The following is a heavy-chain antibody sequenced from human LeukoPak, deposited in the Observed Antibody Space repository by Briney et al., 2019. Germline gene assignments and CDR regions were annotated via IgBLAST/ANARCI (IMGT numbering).Heavy chain of an antibody. V-gene: IGHV1-46*01. J-gene: IGHJ4*02. CDR2: INPSGGST. Sequence: ASVKVSCKASGYTFTSYYMHWVRQAPGQGLEWMGIINPSGGSTSYAQKFQGRVTMTRGMSTSTVYMELSSLRSEDTAVYYCARVRGSAMARRYFDYWGQGTLVTVSS. CDR1: GYTFTSYY. D-gene: IGHD5-18*01. CDR3: ARVRGSAMARRYFDY.